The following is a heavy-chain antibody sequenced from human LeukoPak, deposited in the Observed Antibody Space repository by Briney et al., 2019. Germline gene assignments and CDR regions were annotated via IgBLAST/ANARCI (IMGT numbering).Heavy chain of an antibody. V-gene: IGHV1-2*06. CDR2: INPNSGGT. CDR3: ARDPPGLAAAGTAWFDP. D-gene: IGHD6-13*01. CDR1: GYTFTSYD. Sequence: ASVKVSCKASGYTFTSYDINWVRQAPGQGLEWMGRINPNSGGTNYAQKFQGRVTMTRDTSISTAYMELSRLRSDDTAVYYCARDPPGLAAAGTAWFDPWGQGTLDTVSS. J-gene: IGHJ5*02.